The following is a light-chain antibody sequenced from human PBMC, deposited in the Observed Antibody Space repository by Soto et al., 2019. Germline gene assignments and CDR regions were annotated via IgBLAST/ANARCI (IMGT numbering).Light chain of an antibody. CDR3: QQYNSIPIT. Sequence: DIQMTQSPSSLSASVGDRVTITCRASQDITNSLAWFQQRPGKAPQSLIYGASNLQSGVPSKFSGSGSGTEFTLIISDLQPEDFATYYCQQYNSIPITFGPGTRVDIK. V-gene: IGKV1-16*02. J-gene: IGKJ3*01. CDR2: GAS. CDR1: QDITNS.